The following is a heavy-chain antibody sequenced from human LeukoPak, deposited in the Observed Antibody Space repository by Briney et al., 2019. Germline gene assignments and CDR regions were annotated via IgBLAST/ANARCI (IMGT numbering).Heavy chain of an antibody. CDR3: ARDHGGGVFDI. J-gene: IGHJ3*02. D-gene: IGHD4-23*01. Sequence: GGSLRLSCAASGFTFSSYSMNWVRQAPGKGLEWVSYISGDANTMHHADSVKGRFTISRDNTQKSLYLDMHSLRAEDTAVYYCARDHGGGVFDIWGQGTMVTVSS. CDR1: GFTFSSYS. V-gene: IGHV3-48*01. CDR2: ISGDANTM.